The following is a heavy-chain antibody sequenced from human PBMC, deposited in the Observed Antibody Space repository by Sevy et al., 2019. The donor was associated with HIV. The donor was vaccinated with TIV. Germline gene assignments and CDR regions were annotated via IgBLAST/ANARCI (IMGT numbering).Heavy chain of an antibody. Sequence: GGSLRLSCAASGFSLDAYAMHWVRQAPGKGLECVSGISWNSAFIGYADSVKGRYTISRDNAKNSLYLQINSLKPEDTAFYDCANDGRSGSGPRAEYLHHWGQGTLVTVSS. J-gene: IGHJ1*01. V-gene: IGHV3-9*01. D-gene: IGHD6-25*01. CDR2: ISWNSAFI. CDR1: GFSLDAYA. CDR3: ANDGRSGSGPRAEYLHH.